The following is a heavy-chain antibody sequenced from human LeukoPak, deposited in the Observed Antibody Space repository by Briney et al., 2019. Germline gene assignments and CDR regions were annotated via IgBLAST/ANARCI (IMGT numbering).Heavy chain of an antibody. J-gene: IGHJ4*02. CDR3: AKGRRAPLVGTTTKSWIDS. D-gene: IGHD1-26*01. CDR1: GFTFSSYW. CDR2: INSDGSST. V-gene: IGHV3-74*01. Sequence: PGGSLRPSCAASGFTFSSYWMHWVRQAPGKGLVWVSRINSDGSSTSYADSVKGRFTISRDNAKNTLYLQMNTLRAEDTAVYYCAKGRRAPLVGTTTKSWIDSWGQGTLVTVSS.